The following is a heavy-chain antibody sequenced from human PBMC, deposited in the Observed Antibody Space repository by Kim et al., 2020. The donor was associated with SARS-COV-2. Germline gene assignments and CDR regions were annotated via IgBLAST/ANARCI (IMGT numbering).Heavy chain of an antibody. CDR3: ANKYCSSTSCSSYYYYGMDV. CDR2: ISGSGGST. V-gene: IGHV3-23*01. CDR1: GFTFSSYA. Sequence: GGSLRLSCAASGFTFSSYAMSWVRQAPGKGLEWVSAISGSGGSTYYADSVKGRFTISRDNSKNTLYLQMNSLRAEDTAVYYCANKYCSSTSCSSYYYYGMDVWGQGTTVTVSS. J-gene: IGHJ6*02. D-gene: IGHD2-2*01.